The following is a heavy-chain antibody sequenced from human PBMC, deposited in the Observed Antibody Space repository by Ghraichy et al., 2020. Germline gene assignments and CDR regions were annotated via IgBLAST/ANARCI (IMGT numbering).Heavy chain of an antibody. J-gene: IGHJ6*02. CDR1: GGTFSSYA. D-gene: IGHD2-2*01. CDR2: IIPIFGTA. V-gene: IGHV1-69*13. Sequence: SVKVSCKASGGTFSSYAISWVRQAPGQGLEWMGGIIPIFGTANYAQKFQGRVTITADESTSTAYMELSSLRSEDTAVYYCARHPSPVDNDDCSSTSCYKHYGMDVWGQGTTVTVSS. CDR3: ARHPSPVDNDDCSSTSCYKHYGMDV.